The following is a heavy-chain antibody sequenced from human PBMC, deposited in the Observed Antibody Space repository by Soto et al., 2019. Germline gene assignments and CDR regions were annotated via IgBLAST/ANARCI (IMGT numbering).Heavy chain of an antibody. CDR2: IYYSGST. CDR1: GVSISSTTYY. J-gene: IGHJ4*02. CDR3: ARAPRGNYGYPSYFDY. Sequence: PSETLSLTCTVSGVSISSTTYYWGWIRQPPGKGLEWIGKIYYSGSTYYNPSLKSRVTISVDTSKNQFSLKLTSVTAADTAVYYCARAPRGNYGYPSYFDYWGQGTLVTVSS. V-gene: IGHV4-39*01. D-gene: IGHD3-10*01.